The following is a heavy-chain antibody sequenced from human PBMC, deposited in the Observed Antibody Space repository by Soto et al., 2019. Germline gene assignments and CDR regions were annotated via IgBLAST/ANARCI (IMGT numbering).Heavy chain of an antibody. CDR1: GFTFSSYA. V-gene: IGHV3-30-3*01. J-gene: IGHJ4*02. CDR2: ISYDGSNK. Sequence: GGSLRLSCAASGFTFSSYAMHWVRQAPGKGLEWVAVISYDGSNKYYADSVKGRFTISRDNSKNTLYLQMNSLRAEDTAVYYCARSPFRDIVATIFDYWGQGTLVTVSS. D-gene: IGHD5-12*01. CDR3: ARSPFRDIVATIFDY.